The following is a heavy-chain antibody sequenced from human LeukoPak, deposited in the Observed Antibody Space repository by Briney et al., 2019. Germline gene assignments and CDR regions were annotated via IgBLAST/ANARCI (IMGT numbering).Heavy chain of an antibody. Sequence: GGSLRLSCAASGFSFRSYAMHWVRQAPGKGLEWVALISYDGSNKYYADSVRGRFTISRDNSKNTLYLQMNSLRAGDTAVYYCARELVVVTTISGHYWGQGTLVTVSS. CDR2: ISYDGSNK. V-gene: IGHV3-30-3*01. CDR1: GFSFRSYA. J-gene: IGHJ4*02. CDR3: ARELVVVTTISGHY. D-gene: IGHD2-21*02.